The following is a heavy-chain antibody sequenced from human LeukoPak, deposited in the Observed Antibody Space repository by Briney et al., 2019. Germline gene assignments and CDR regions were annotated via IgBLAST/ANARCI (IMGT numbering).Heavy chain of an antibody. J-gene: IGHJ4*02. CDR1: GFTFGSYA. CDR2: VVGSGGTT. Sequence: PGGSLRLSCAASGFTFGSYAMAWVRQAAGKEVEWVSSVVGSGGTTYYADSVKGRFTISRDNSKNTLYLQMDRLRVEDTALYYCARLTNSPVDILSTPPYWGQGTLVTVSS. V-gene: IGHV3-23*01. CDR3: ARLTNSPVDILSTPPY. D-gene: IGHD5/OR15-5a*01.